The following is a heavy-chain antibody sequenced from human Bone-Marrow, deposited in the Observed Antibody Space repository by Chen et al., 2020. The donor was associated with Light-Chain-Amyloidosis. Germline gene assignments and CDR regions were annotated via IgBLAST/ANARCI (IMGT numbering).Heavy chain of an antibody. CDR2: INRSGST. Sequence: QVQLQQWGAGLLKPSETLSLTCAVHGGSISGYYWNWLRQSPGKGLELIGEINRSGSTNYNPSLKSRVTMSVDTSKNQFSLKVNSVTAADTAVYYCARGGLDHWGQGTLVTVSS. J-gene: IGHJ4*02. CDR3: ARGGLDH. CDR1: GGSISGYY. V-gene: IGHV4-34*01.